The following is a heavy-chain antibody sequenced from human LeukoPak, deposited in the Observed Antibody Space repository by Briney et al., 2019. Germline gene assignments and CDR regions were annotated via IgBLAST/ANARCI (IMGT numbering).Heavy chain of an antibody. D-gene: IGHD6-19*01. CDR2: INPNSGGT. J-gene: IGHJ4*02. CDR3: ARGPRVAGTSNDY. CDR1: GYTFTGYY. Sequence: ASVKVSCKASGYTFTGYYMRWVRQAPGQGLEWMGWINPNSGGTNYAQKFQGRVTMTRDTSISTAYMELSRLRSDDTAVYYCARGPRVAGTSNDYWGQGTLVTVSS. V-gene: IGHV1-2*02.